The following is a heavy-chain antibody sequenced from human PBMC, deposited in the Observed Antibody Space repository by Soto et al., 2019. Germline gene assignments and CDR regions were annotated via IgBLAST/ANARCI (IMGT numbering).Heavy chain of an antibody. CDR2: AYYSGNT. D-gene: IGHD5-12*01. CDR3: GKHLGAWLRMEAFDV. V-gene: IGHV4-59*08. J-gene: IGHJ3*01. Sequence: SETLSLTCTVSGDSISSYYWSWIRQPPGKGLEWIGYAYYSGNTNYNPSLKSRVTISVDTSKSQFALKLNSVTVADTAVYYCGKHLGAWLRMEAFDVWGPGTMVTV. CDR1: GDSISSYY.